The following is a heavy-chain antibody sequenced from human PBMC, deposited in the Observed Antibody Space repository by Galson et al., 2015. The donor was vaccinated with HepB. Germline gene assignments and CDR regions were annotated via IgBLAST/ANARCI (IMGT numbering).Heavy chain of an antibody. CDR3: ARGDTAPDY. CDR2: ISGYNGNT. Sequence: VKVSCKASGYTFTSYGINWVRQAPGQGLEWMGWISGYNGNTEYAQNLQGRVTMTTDTSTRIAYMELRSLISDDTALYYCARGDTAPDYWGQGTLVTVSS. CDR1: GYTFTSYG. J-gene: IGHJ4*02. D-gene: IGHD5-18*01. V-gene: IGHV1-18*04.